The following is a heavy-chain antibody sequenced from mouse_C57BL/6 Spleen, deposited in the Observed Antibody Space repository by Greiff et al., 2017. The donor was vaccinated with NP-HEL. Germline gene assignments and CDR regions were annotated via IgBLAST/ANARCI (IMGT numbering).Heavy chain of an antibody. CDR3: ARSSYGWFAY. Sequence: QVQLQQPGAELVMPGASVKLSCKASGYTFTSYWMHWVKQRPGQGLEWIGEIDPSDSYTNYNQKFKGKSTLTVDKSSSTAYMQLSSLTSEDSAVYYCARSSYGWFAYWGQGTLVTVSA. CDR1: GYTFTSYW. J-gene: IGHJ3*01. V-gene: IGHV1-69*01. D-gene: IGHD1-1*01. CDR2: IDPSDSYT.